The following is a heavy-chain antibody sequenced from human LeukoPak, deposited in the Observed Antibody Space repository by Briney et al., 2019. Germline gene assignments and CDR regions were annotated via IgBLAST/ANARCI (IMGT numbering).Heavy chain of an antibody. CDR3: TRNSGWYGVS. J-gene: IGHJ4*02. CDR2: IRSTANGYAT. CDR1: GFTFSGSA. D-gene: IGHD6-19*01. V-gene: IGHV3-73*01. Sequence: GGSLRLSCAASGFTFSGSALHWVRQASGKGLEWVGRIRSTANGYATAYAASVKGRFTISRDNSKSTLFLQLSSLRADDTAVYYCTRNSGWYGVSWGQGTLVTVSS.